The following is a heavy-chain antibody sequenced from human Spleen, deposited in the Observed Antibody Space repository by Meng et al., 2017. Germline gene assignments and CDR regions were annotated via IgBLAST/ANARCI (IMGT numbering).Heavy chain of an antibody. V-gene: IGHV1-18*01. D-gene: IGHD6-19*01. Sequence: ASVKVFCKASGYTFNNFGISWARQAPGQGLEWLGWISVYNGNTNYAQKVQGRVTMSTDTSSSTAYMELRSLRSDDTAVYFCAKDRIAVSFWSSKYYFEYWGQGTLVTVSS. CDR2: ISVYNGNT. CDR3: AKDRIAVSFWSSKYYFEY. CDR1: GYTFNNFG. J-gene: IGHJ4*02.